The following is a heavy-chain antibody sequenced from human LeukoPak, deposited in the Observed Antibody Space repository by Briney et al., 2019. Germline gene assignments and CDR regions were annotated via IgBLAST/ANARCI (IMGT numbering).Heavy chain of an antibody. CDR3: ARVARIQLWAPLDY. Sequence: ASVKVSCKASGYTFINYDFSWVRQAPGQGLEWMGWISTYNGNTNYAQKLQGRVTMTTDTSTSTAYMELSRLKSDDTAVYYCARVARIQLWAPLDYWGQGTLVTVSS. V-gene: IGHV1-18*01. J-gene: IGHJ4*02. CDR2: ISTYNGNT. D-gene: IGHD5-18*01. CDR1: GYTFINYD.